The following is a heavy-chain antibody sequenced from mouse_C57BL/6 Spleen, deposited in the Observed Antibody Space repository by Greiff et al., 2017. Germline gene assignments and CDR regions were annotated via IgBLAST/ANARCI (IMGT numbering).Heavy chain of an antibody. CDR2: IDPAYSDT. D-gene: IGHD3-1*01. CDR3: TTPYSSGAPFAY. J-gene: IGHJ3*01. Sequence: VQLQQPGAELVKPGASVKLSCTASGYNFKDDYMHWVQQRPGQGLEWIGWIDPAYSDTEYATKFQGKATITADKSSNTAYLQLSSLTSEASAFYCCTTPYSSGAPFAYWGPGTLVTVSA. CDR1: GYNFKDDY. V-gene: IGHV14-4*01.